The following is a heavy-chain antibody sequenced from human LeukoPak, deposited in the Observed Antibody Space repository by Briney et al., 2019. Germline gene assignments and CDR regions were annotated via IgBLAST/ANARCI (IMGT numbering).Heavy chain of an antibody. CDR1: GFTFSSYG. J-gene: IGHJ4*02. D-gene: IGHD3-22*01. CDR3: ASDATAIEYYYDSSGPFDY. V-gene: IGHV3-33*01. CDR2: IWSDANNK. Sequence: GGSLRLSCAASGFTFSSYGFHWVRQAPGKGLEWVAVIWSDANNKYYTDSVKGRFAISRDNSEKTLYLQMNSLRAEDTAVYYCASDATAIEYYYDSSGPFDYWGQGTLVTVSS.